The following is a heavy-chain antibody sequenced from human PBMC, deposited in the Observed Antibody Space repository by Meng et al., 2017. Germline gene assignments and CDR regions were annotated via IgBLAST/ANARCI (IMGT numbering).Heavy chain of an antibody. CDR3: ARDEDISAAGKLFGDY. CDR2: FNRKSGDT. Sequence: VTTWREVQKSGSSVTVSCSPSGYTFPDYLVTWVRRAPGQGLRWMGRFNRKSGDTHYDQRFQGRVTMTGDTSIRTAYMELSGLRSDDTAMYYCARDEDISAAGKLFGDYWGQGTLVTVSS. V-gene: IGHV1-2*06. CDR1: GYTFPDYL. J-gene: IGHJ4*02. D-gene: IGHD6-13*01.